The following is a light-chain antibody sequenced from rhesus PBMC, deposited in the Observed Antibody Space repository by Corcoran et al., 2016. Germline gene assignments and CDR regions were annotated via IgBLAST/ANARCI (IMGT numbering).Light chain of an antibody. CDR3: QQSSNLWT. Sequence: ETVVTQSPATLSLSPGERATLSCRASQSVGSYLAWYQQKPGQAPRLLIYGASSRATGIPESFSGSGFGTDFTITISSLEPEDVGVYYCQQSSNLWTFGQGTKVEIK. J-gene: IGKJ1*01. CDR2: GAS. CDR1: QSVGSY. V-gene: IGKV3-24*04.